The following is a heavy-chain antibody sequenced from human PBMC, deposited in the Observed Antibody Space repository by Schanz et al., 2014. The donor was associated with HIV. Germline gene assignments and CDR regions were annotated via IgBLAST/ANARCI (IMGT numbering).Heavy chain of an antibody. CDR2: ISWNSGSI. CDR3: AKDNGWPLASYYGMDV. CDR1: GFRFSSHA. D-gene: IGHD6-19*01. J-gene: IGHJ6*02. V-gene: IGHV3-9*01. Sequence: EVQLVESGGGLVQPGRSLRLSCAVSGFRFSSHAMTWVRQAPGKGLEWVSGISWNSGSIGYADSVKGRFTISRDNAKNSLYLQMNSLRAEDTALYYCAKDNGWPLASYYGMDVWGQGTTVTVSS.